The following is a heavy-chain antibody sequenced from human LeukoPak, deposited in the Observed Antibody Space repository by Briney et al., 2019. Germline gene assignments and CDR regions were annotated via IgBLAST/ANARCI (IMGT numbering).Heavy chain of an antibody. D-gene: IGHD2-2*01. CDR1: GFTFSSYA. CDR3: ARDRIVVVPAAPSY. V-gene: IGHV3-30-3*01. CDR2: ISYDGSNK. J-gene: IGHJ4*02. Sequence: GRSLRLSRAASGFTFSSYAMHWVRQAPGKGLEWVAVISYDGSNKYYADSVKGRFTISRDNSKNTLYLQMNSLRAEDTAVYYCARDRIVVVPAAPSYWGQGTLVTVSS.